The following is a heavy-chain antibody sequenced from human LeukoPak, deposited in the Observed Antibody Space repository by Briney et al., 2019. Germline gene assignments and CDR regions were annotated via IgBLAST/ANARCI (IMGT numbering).Heavy chain of an antibody. CDR1: GGSISSYY. CDR3: ARGPGGWYFY. CDR2: IYYSGST. Sequence: PSETLSLTCTVYGGSISSYYWSWIRQPPGKGLEWIGYIYYSGSTNYNPSLKSRVTISVDTSKNQFSLKLSSVTAADTAVYYCARGPGGWYFYWGQGTLVTVSS. V-gene: IGHV4-59*01. J-gene: IGHJ4*02. D-gene: IGHD6-19*01.